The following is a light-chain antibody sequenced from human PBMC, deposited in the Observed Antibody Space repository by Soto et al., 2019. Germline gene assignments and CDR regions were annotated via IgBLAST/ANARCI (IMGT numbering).Light chain of an antibody. V-gene: IGKV3-20*01. CDR2: GAS. CDR3: QQYGSSPET. Sequence: EIVLTQSPGTLSLSPGERATLSCRASQSVSSSYLAWYQQKPGQAPRLLIYGASSRATGIPDRFSGGGSGTDFPLTISRLEPKNFAVYSCQQYGSSPETFGQGTKVEIK. J-gene: IGKJ1*01. CDR1: QSVSSSY.